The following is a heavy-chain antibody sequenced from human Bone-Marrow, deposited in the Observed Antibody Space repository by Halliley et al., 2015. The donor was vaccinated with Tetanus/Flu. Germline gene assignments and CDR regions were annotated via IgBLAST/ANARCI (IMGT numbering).Heavy chain of an antibody. D-gene: IGHD2-15*01. CDR2: VSSSGAII. Sequence: SLRLSCAASGFTFSRYEMNWVRQAPGKGLEWVSYVSSSGAIIYYADSVKGRFTISRDNAKNSLYLQMNSLRAEDTAVYYCARDGPVVVLTQYDDYGMDVWGHGTTVTVSS. V-gene: IGHV3-48*03. CDR1: GFTFSRYE. CDR3: ARDGPVVVLTQYDDYGMDV. J-gene: IGHJ6*02.